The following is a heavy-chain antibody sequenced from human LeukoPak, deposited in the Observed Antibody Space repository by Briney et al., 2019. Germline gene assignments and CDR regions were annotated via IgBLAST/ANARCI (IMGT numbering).Heavy chain of an antibody. J-gene: IGHJ4*02. Sequence: SETLSPTCAVSGYSFSIGHYWGWIRQPPGKGLEWIGSMYHSGSTYYNPSLRSRVTIAMDTSKNQFSLKLSSVTAADSAVYYRARDTGYYDGDGRYYFDYWGQGTLVTVSS. CDR2: MYHSGST. CDR3: ARDTGYYDGDGRYYFDY. D-gene: IGHD3-22*01. V-gene: IGHV4-38-2*02. CDR1: GYSFSIGHY.